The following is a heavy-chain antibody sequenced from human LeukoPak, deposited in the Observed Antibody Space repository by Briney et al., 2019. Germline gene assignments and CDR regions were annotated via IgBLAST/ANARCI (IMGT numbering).Heavy chain of an antibody. J-gene: IGHJ4*02. Sequence: GGSLRLSCAASGFTFSDYYVSWIRQAPGKGLEWVSYISDSGSTTYYADSVKGRFTISRDNAKNSLNLQTNNLRAEDTAVYYCARGGPHYYGSGSPFDYWGQGTLVTVSS. CDR2: ISDSGSTT. D-gene: IGHD3-10*01. CDR3: ARGGPHYYGSGSPFDY. V-gene: IGHV3-11*01. CDR1: GFTFSDYY.